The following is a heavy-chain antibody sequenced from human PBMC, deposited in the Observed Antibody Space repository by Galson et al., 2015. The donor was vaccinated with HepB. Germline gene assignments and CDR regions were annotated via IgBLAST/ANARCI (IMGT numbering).Heavy chain of an antibody. Sequence: SLRLSCAASGFTFSSHGMHWVRQAPGKGLEWVAVISYDGSNEYYADSVKGRFTISRDNSKNTLYLQMNGLRVEDTAVYYCAKDDAIVVTAPKNNAMDVWGQGTTVTVSS. CDR1: GFTFSSHG. CDR3: AKDDAIVVTAPKNNAMDV. D-gene: IGHD3-22*01. V-gene: IGHV3-30*18. J-gene: IGHJ6*02. CDR2: ISYDGSNE.